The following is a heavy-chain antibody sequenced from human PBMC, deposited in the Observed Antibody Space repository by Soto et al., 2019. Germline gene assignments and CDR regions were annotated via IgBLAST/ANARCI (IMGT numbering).Heavy chain of an antibody. CDR3: AREGAMPPVVTGAFDI. CDR1: GGTFSSYT. CDR2: IIPILGIA. J-gene: IGHJ3*02. D-gene: IGHD2-15*01. V-gene: IGHV1-69*08. Sequence: QVQLVQSGAEVKKPGSSVKVSCKASGGTFSSYTISWVRQAPGQGLEWMGRIIPILGIANYAQKFQGRVTITADKSTSTAYMELSSLRSEDTAVYYCAREGAMPPVVTGAFDIWGQGTMVTVSS.